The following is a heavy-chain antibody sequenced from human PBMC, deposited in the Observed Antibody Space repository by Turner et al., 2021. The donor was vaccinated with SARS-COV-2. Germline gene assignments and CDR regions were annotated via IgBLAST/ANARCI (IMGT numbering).Heavy chain of an antibody. J-gene: IGHJ4*02. Sequence: QVQLQESGPGLVKPSETLSLTCTVSGGSSSSYYWSWIRQPPGKGLEWIGYIYYSGSTNYNPALKRRVTISVDTSKNQFYLKLSSVTAADTAVYYCARLVRRAEYYFDYWGQGPLVTVSS. CDR2: IYYSGST. V-gene: IGHV4-59*08. CDR1: GGSSSSYY. CDR3: ARLVRRAEYYFDY. D-gene: IGHD3-10*01.